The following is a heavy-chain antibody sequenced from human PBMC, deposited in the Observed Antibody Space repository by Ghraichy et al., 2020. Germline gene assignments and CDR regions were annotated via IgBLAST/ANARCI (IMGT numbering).Heavy chain of an antibody. CDR1: GFTFSTYW. J-gene: IGHJ4*02. Sequence: GGSLRLSCEASGFTFSTYWVTWVRQAPGRGLEWLANIKGDGTERYYADSLKGRFTISRDNAKNSLFLQMDSLRAEDTAGYYCARDSRDRPAVGTFDYWGQGTLVTVSS. CDR3: ARDSRDRPAVGTFDY. D-gene: IGHD6-13*01. V-gene: IGHV3-7*03. CDR2: IKGDGTER.